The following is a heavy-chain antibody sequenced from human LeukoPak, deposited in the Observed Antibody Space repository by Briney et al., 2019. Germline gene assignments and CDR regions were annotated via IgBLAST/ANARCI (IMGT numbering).Heavy chain of an antibody. D-gene: IGHD2-2*01. V-gene: IGHV5-51*01. J-gene: IGHJ4*02. CDR2: IYPSDSET. CDR3: ARQWGDCSSTSCYSAY. Sequence: GESLKISCKGSGYSFTSYWIAWVRQMPGKGLEWMGIIYPSDSETTYSPSFQGQVTISVDKSISTAYLQWSSLKASDTAIYYCARQWGDCSSTSCYSAYWGQGTLVTVSS. CDR1: GYSFTSYW.